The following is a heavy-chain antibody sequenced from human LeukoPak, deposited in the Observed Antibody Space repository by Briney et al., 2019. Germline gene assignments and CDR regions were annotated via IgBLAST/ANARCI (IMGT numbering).Heavy chain of an antibody. CDR1: GGSISSYY. V-gene: IGHV4-59*01. J-gene: IGHJ4*02. CDR2: IYYSGST. Sequence: SETLSLTCTVSGGSISSYYWSWIRQPPGKGLEWIGYIYYSGSTNYNPSLKSRVTISVDTSKNQFSLKLSSVTAADTAVYYCASRRLWFGYGDWGQGTLVTVSS. D-gene: IGHD3-10*01. CDR3: ASRRLWFGYGD.